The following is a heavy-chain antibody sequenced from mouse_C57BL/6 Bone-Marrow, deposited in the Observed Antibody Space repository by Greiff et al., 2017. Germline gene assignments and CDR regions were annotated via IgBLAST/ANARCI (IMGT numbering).Heavy chain of an antibody. CDR3: ARHEDNLGAMDY. V-gene: IGHV1-62-2*01. Sequence: VQLQESGAELVKPGASVKLSCKASGYTFTAYTIHWVKQRSGQGLEWIWWFYPGSGSIKYNEKFKDKATLTADKSSSTVYMELSSLTSEDSAVDFCARHEDNLGAMDYWGQGTSVTVSS. CDR2: FYPGSGSI. CDR1: GYTFTAYT. J-gene: IGHJ4*01.